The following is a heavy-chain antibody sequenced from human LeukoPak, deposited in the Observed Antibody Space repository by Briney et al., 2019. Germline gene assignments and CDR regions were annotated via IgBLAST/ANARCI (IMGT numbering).Heavy chain of an antibody. CDR1: GFTFDDYA. J-gene: IGHJ4*02. CDR2: ISWNSGSI. Sequence: PGRSLRLSCAASGFTFDDYAMHWVRHAPGKGLEWVSGISWNSGSIGYADSVKGRFTISRDNAKNSLYLQMNSLRAEDTALYYCAKGLGGSGWYYFDYWGQGTLVTVSS. V-gene: IGHV3-9*01. CDR3: AKGLGGSGWYYFDY. D-gene: IGHD6-19*01.